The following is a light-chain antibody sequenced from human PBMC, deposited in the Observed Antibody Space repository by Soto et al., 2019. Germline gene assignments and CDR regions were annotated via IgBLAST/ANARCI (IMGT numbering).Light chain of an antibody. J-gene: IGKJ4*01. Sequence: EIVLTQAPCSLCLSPLERVTCSCRASQSVSSSYLAWYQQKPGQAPRLLIFTASTRATGIPARFSGSGSGTEFTLTISSLQPDDFATYYCHQYNSYHTFGGGTKVDI. V-gene: IGKV3D-7*01. CDR1: QSVSSSY. CDR3: HQYNSYHT. CDR2: TAS.